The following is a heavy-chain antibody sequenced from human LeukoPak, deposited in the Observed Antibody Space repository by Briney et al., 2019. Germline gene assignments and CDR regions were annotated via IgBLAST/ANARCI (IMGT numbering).Heavy chain of an antibody. CDR3: ARSDIVVVVATTQGYFDY. V-gene: IGHV1-69*01. D-gene: IGHD2-15*01. CDR2: IIPIFGTA. J-gene: IGHJ4*02. CDR1: GGTFSSYA. Sequence: SVKVSCKASGGTFSSYAISWVRQAPGQGLEWMGGIIPIFGTANYAQKFQGRVTITADESTSTAYMELSSLRSEDTAVYYCARSDIVVVVATTQGYFDYWGQGTLVTVSS.